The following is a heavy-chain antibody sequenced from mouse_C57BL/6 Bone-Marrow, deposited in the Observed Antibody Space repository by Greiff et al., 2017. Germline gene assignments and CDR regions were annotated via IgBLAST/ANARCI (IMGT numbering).Heavy chain of an antibody. CDR3: ARSYYYGSSWIY. J-gene: IGHJ2*01. CDR2: IDPSDSYT. V-gene: IGHV1-59*01. Sequence: QVQLQQPGAELVRPGTSVKLSCKASGYTFTSYWMHWVKPRPGQGLEWIGVIDPSDSYTNYNQKFKGKATLTVDTSSSTAYMQLSSLTSEDSAVYYCARSYYYGSSWIYWGQGTTLTVSS. CDR1: GYTFTSYW. D-gene: IGHD1-1*01.